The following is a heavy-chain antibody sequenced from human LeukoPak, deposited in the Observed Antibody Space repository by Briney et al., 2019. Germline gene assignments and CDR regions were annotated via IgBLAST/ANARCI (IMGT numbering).Heavy chain of an antibody. J-gene: IGHJ3*02. Sequence: PGGSLRDSRAASGFTFSSYTLNWVRQAPGKGLEWVSSISSSSSYIYYADSVKGRFTISRDNAKNSLYLQMNSPRAEDTAVYYCARDTYDILTGYYAWAFDIWGAGEMGTVSS. V-gene: IGHV3-21*06. D-gene: IGHD3-9*01. CDR3: ARDTYDILTGYYAWAFDI. CDR1: GFTFSSYT. CDR2: ISSSSSYI.